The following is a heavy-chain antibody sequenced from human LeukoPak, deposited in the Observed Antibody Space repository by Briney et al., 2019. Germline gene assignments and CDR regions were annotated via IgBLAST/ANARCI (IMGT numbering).Heavy chain of an antibody. Sequence: SETLSLTCTVSGGSISSYYWSWIRQPPGKGLEWIGYIYYSGSTNCNPSLKSRVTISVDTSKNQFSLKLSSVTAADTAVYYCARDSGYSSSPDAFDIWGQGTMVTVSS. CDR1: GGSISSYY. CDR2: IYYSGST. D-gene: IGHD6-6*01. CDR3: ARDSGYSSSPDAFDI. J-gene: IGHJ3*02. V-gene: IGHV4-59*01.